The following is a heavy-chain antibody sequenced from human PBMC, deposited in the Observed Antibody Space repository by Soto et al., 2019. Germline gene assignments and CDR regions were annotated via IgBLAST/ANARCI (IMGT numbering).Heavy chain of an antibody. V-gene: IGHV1-8*01. CDR2: MNPNSGNT. Sequence: QVQLVQSGAEVKKPGASEKVSCKASGYTFPSYDINWVRQATGQGLEWMGWMNPNSGNTGYAQRFQGRVTMTRDTSISTAYMELSSLRSDDTAVYYCARRTDGYNHDYWGQGTLVTVSS. J-gene: IGHJ4*02. D-gene: IGHD5-12*01. CDR3: ARRTDGYNHDY. CDR1: GYTFPSYD.